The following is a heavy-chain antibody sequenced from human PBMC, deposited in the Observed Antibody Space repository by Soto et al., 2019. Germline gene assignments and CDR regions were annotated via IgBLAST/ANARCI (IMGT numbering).Heavy chain of an antibody. CDR1: GLPFSSNV. D-gene: IGHD4-4*01. V-gene: IGHV3-23*01. CDR3: AKDSNKYSSSLRGRYFDY. J-gene: IGHJ4*02. CDR2: FSGGGSNT. Sequence: GSLRLSFAALGLPFSSNVMAWVRQAPGKGLEWFPGFSGGGSNTFYADSVQGRFTISRDNSKNTLILQMNSLRAEDTAVYYCAKDSNKYSSSLRGRYFDYWGQGIGVTVSS.